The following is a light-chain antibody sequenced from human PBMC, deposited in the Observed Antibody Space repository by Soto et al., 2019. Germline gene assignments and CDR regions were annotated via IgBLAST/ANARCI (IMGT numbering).Light chain of an antibody. V-gene: IGKV1-39*01. CDR1: QRISTY. CDR2: AAS. CDR3: QQCYSSPLT. Sequence: DIQMTQSPSTLSAGVGDRVTITCRASQRISTYLNWYQQKPGKAPTLLIYAASSLQSGVPSRFSGGGSGTDFTLTINTLQPDDFATYFCQQCYSSPLTFGQGTKVDIK. J-gene: IGKJ1*01.